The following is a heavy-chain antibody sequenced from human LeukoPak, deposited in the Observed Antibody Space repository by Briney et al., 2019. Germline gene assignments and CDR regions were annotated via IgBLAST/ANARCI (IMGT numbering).Heavy chain of an antibody. CDR2: LQSVGNT. CDR1: GFSVRSKY. J-gene: IGHJ4*02. D-gene: IGHD5-24*01. V-gene: IGHV3-53*01. CDR3: ARDAEGEEQMATTYFDL. Sequence: GGSLSLSCTASGFSVRSKYMRWVRQATGKGMEWVSVLQSVGNTFYAVSVKGRFSISRDRSKNTVYLQIDSLRAEDTAVYYCARDAEGEEQMATTYFDLWGQGTLVIVSS.